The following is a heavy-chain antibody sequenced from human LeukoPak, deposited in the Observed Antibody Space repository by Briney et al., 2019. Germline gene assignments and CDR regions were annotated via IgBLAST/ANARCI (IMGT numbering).Heavy chain of an antibody. D-gene: IGHD3-22*01. CDR2: IYYSGST. CDR3: ARHRACYYDGGAFDI. CDR1: GGSISSYY. J-gene: IGHJ3*02. Sequence: SETLSLTCTVSGGSISSYYWSWIRQPPGKGLEWIGYIYYSGSTNYNPSLKSRVTISVDTSKNQFSLKLSSVTAADTAVYYCARHRACYYDGGAFDIWGQGTMVTVSS. V-gene: IGHV4-59*08.